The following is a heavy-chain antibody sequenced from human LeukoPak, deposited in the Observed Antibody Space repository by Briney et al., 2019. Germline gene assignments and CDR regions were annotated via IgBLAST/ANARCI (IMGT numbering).Heavy chain of an antibody. CDR2: INTNTGNP. D-gene: IGHD3-10*01. J-gene: IGHJ4*02. V-gene: IGHV7-4-1*02. CDR1: GYTFTSYA. Sequence: ASVKVSCKASGYTFTSYAMNWVRQAPGQGLEWMGWINTNTGNPTYAQGFTGRFVFSLDTSVSTAYLQISSLKAEDTAVYYCARDVLLWFGELSPLDYWGQGTLVTVSS. CDR3: ARDVLLWFGELSPLDY.